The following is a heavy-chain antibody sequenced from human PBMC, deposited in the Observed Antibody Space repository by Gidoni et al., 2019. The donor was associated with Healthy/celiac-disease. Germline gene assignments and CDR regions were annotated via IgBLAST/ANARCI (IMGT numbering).Heavy chain of an antibody. J-gene: IGHJ4*02. CDR1: GFTFDDYA. D-gene: IGHD2-15*01. CDR2: ISWNSGSI. CDR3: AKGRSHCSGGSCYPFDY. V-gene: IGHV3-9*01. Sequence: EVQLVESGGGLVQPGRSLRLSCAASGFTFDDYAMHWVRQAPGKGLEWVSGISWNSGSIGYAGSVKGRFTISRDNAKNSLYLQMNSLRAEDTALYYCAKGRSHCSGGSCYPFDYWGQGTLVTVSS.